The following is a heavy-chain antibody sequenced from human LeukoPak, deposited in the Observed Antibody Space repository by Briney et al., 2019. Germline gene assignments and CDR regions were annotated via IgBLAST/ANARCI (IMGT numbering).Heavy chain of an antibody. V-gene: IGHV5-51*01. Sequence: GESLKISCKGSGYSFTSYWIGWVRQMPGKGLEWMGIIYAGDSDTRYSPSFQGQVTISADKSISTAYLQWSSLKASDTAMYYCARQGFGLWFGEYYFDYWGQGTLVTVSS. CDR2: IYAGDSDT. D-gene: IGHD3-10*01. CDR3: ARQGFGLWFGEYYFDY. J-gene: IGHJ4*02. CDR1: GYSFTSYW.